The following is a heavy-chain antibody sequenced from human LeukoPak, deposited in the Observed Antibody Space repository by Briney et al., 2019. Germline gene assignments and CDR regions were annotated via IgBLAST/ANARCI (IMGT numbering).Heavy chain of an antibody. J-gene: IGHJ4*02. CDR1: GYTFTTYY. CDR2: INPSGGTT. Sequence: ASVTISCKTSGYTFTTYYMHWVRQAPGQGLEWMGIINPSGGTTNYAQKFQGRVTMTRDTSTTTLYMELSSLRSEDTAVYYCARGRPGSGWSFDYWGQGTLVTVSS. CDR3: ARGRPGSGWSFDY. D-gene: IGHD6-19*01. V-gene: IGHV1-46*01.